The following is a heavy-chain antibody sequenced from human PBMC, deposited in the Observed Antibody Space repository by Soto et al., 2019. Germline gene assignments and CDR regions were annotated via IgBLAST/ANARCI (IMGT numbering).Heavy chain of an antibody. CDR3: VRDRYSSSGWFDP. Sequence: PSQTLSLTCAISGDSVSSYSAAWNWIRQSPSGGLKWLGRTYYRSRFFSDYAESVKSRIIINPDTSKNQFSLQLKSVTPEDTAVYYCVRDRYSSSGWFDPWGQGTPVTVSS. D-gene: IGHD3-10*01. J-gene: IGHJ5*02. CDR1: GDSVSSYSAA. CDR2: TYYRSRFFS. V-gene: IGHV6-1*01.